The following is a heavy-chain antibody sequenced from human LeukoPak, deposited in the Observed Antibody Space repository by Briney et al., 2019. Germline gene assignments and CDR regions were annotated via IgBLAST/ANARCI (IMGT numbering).Heavy chain of an antibody. J-gene: IGHJ6*03. Sequence: GGSLRLSCATSGFTFSSYGMHWVRQAPGKGLEWVAFIRYDGSNKYYADSVKGRFTISRDNSENTLYLQMNSLRGEDTAVYYCARDGYSGSYYRLYYFFMDVWGKGTTVTVSS. CDR3: ARDGYSGSYYRLYYFFMDV. CDR1: GFTFSSYG. D-gene: IGHD1-26*01. V-gene: IGHV3-30*02. CDR2: IRYDGSNK.